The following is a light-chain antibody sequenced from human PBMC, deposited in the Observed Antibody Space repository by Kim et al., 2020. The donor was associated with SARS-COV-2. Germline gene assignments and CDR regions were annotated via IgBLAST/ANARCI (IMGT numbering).Light chain of an antibody. CDR1: SSNIGRRS. Sequence: GPRITIACTGSSSNIGRRSVNRCQRLPGTTPKLLIYTDNQRPSGVSDRFAGSRSGTSASLAISGLQSEDGADFYCATWDDSLNAYVFGTGTKVTVL. CDR2: TDN. CDR3: ATWDDSLNAYV. V-gene: IGLV1-44*01. J-gene: IGLJ1*01.